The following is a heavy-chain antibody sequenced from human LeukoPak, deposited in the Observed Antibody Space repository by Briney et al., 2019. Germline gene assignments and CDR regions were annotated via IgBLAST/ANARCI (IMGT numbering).Heavy chain of an antibody. Sequence: SGPTLVNPTQTLTLTCTFSGFSLSTNEVGVGWIRQPPGKALEWLALIYWNDDKRYSPSLKSRLTITKDTSKNQVVLRMTTMDPVDTATYCCARSSRRRVWFGEFSHWFDPWGQGTLVTVSS. D-gene: IGHD3-10*01. V-gene: IGHV2-5*01. CDR1: GFSLSTNEVG. J-gene: IGHJ5*02. CDR2: IYWNDDK. CDR3: ARSSRRRVWFGEFSHWFDP.